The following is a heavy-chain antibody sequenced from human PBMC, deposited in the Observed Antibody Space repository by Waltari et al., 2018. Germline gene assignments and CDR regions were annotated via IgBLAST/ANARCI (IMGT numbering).Heavy chain of an antibody. J-gene: IGHJ5*02. CDR2: IYHSGST. CDR3: ARVQDIVVVPAAISRSGPFDP. V-gene: IGHV4-38-2*01. Sequence: QVQLQESGPGLVKPSETLSLPCAVSGYSISSGYYWGWIRQPPGKGLEWIGSIYHSGSTYYNPSLKSRVTISVDTSKNQFSLKLSSVTAADTAVYYCARVQDIVVVPAAISRSGPFDPWGQGTLVTVSS. D-gene: IGHD2-2*02. CDR1: GYSISSGYY.